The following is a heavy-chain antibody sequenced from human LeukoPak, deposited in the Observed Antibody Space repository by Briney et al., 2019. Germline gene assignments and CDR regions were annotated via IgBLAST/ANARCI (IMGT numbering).Heavy chain of an antibody. V-gene: IGHV4-59*08. D-gene: IGHD4-17*01. CDR2: IYYSGST. J-gene: IGHJ3*02. CDR1: GGSISSYY. CDR3: ARVWTTVTTSAFDT. Sequence: SETLSLTCTVSGGSISSYYWSWIRQPPGKGLEWIGYIYYSGSTNYNPSLKSRVTISVDTSKNQFSLKLSSVTAADTAVYYCARVWTTVTTSAFDTWGQGTMVTVSS.